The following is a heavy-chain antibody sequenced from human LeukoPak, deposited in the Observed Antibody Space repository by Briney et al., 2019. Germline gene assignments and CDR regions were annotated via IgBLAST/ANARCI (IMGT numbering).Heavy chain of an antibody. CDR3: ARERITMVRGVILVRYYFDY. CDR2: IKQDGSEK. CDR1: GFTFSSYW. V-gene: IGHV3-7*01. J-gene: IGHJ4*02. Sequence: GGSLRLSCAASGFTFSSYWMSWVRQAPGKGLEWVANIKQDGSEKYYVESVKGRFTISRDNAKNSLYLQMNSLRAEDTAVYYCARERITMVRGVILVRYYFDYWSQGTLVTVSS. D-gene: IGHD3-10*01.